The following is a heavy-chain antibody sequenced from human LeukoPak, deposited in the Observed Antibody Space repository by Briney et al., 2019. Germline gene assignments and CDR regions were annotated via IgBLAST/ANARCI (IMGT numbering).Heavy chain of an antibody. Sequence: GGSLRLSCAASGFTFSSYAMSWVRQAPGKGLEWVSAISGSGGSTYYADSVKGRFTISRDNSKNTLYLQMNSLRAEDTAVYSCAKDKCSSTSCYGDYYYGMAVGGKGPRVTASS. CDR1: GFTFSSYA. D-gene: IGHD2-2*01. V-gene: IGHV3-23*01. CDR2: ISGSGGST. J-gene: IGHJ6*04. CDR3: AKDKCSSTSCYGDYYYGMAV.